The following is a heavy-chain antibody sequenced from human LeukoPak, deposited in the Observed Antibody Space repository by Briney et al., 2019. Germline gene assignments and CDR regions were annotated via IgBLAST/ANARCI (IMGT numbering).Heavy chain of an antibody. CDR3: AKNPLSAAPGFFDY. D-gene: IGHD6-13*01. CDR1: GFTFSTYG. CDR2: ISSSGGST. V-gene: IGHV3-23*01. J-gene: IGHJ4*02. Sequence: GGSLRLSCASSGFTFSTYGMSWVRQAPGKGLEWVSGISSSGGSTYYADSVKGRFTVSRDNSKNTLYLQMNSLRAEDTALYYCAKNPLSAAPGFFDYWGRGTLVTVSS.